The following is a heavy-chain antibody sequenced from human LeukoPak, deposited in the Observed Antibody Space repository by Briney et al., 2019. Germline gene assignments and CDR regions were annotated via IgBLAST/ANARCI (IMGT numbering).Heavy chain of an antibody. CDR1: GFTFGSYS. D-gene: IGHD4-17*01. V-gene: IGHV3-21*04. J-gene: IGHJ4*02. Sequence: PGGSLRLSCAASGFTFGSYSMNWVRQAPGKGLEWVSSISSSSSYIYYADSVKGRFTISRDNSKNTLYLQMNSLRAEDTAVYYCAKLTTVTTAYWGQGTLVTVSS. CDR3: AKLTTVTTAY. CDR2: ISSSSSYI.